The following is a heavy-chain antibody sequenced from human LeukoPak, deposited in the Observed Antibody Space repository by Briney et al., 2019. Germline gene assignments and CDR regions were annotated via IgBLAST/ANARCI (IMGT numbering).Heavy chain of an antibody. Sequence: GGSLRLSCAASGFTFSSYAMSWVRQAPGKGLEWVSAISGSGGSTYYADSVKGRFTISRDNSKNTLYLQMNSLRAEDTAVYHCAKDLAQGNYYDSSGYYTLWDYWGQGTLVTVSS. CDR2: ISGSGGST. D-gene: IGHD3-22*01. V-gene: IGHV3-23*01. CDR1: GFTFSSYA. J-gene: IGHJ4*02. CDR3: AKDLAQGNYYDSSGYYTLWDY.